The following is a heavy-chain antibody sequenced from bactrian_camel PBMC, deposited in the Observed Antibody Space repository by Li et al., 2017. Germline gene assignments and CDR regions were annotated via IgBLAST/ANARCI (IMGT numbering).Heavy chain of an antibody. CDR2: MRGDGTT. CDR1: GYSYSFGC. D-gene: IGHD2*01. V-gene: IGHV3S53*01. J-gene: IGHJ4*01. CDR3: AAAAGLFGGTCADVRSVDY. Sequence: VQLVESGGGSVQAGGSLRLSCVASGYSYSFGCMGWFRQAPGKERESVATMRGDGTTTYADSVKGRFTISQDNAKNTLYLQMNSLNTEDTAMYYCAAAAGLFGGTCADVRSVDYWGQGTQVTVS.